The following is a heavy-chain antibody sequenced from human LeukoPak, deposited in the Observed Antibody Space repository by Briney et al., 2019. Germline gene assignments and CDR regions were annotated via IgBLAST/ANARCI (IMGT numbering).Heavy chain of an antibody. D-gene: IGHD6-13*01. V-gene: IGHV1-69*06. CDR2: IIPIFGTA. CDR3: ARDKQQLVHYYMDV. Sequence: ASVKVSCKASGGTFSSYAISWVRQAPGQGLEWMGGIIPIFGTANYAQKFQGRVTITADKSTSTAYMELSSLRSEDTAVYYCARDKQQLVHYYMDVWGKGTTVTVSS. J-gene: IGHJ6*03. CDR1: GGTFSSYA.